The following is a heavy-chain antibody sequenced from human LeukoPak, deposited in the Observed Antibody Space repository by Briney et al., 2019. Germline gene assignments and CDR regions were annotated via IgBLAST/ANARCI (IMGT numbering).Heavy chain of an antibody. CDR2: IYHSGST. CDR3: ARADDSSGYALH. J-gene: IGHJ4*02. Sequence: SETLSLTCTVSGYSISSDYYWGWIRQPPGKGLEWIGSIYHSGSTYYNPSLKSRVTILVDTSKNQFSLKLSSVTAADTAVYYCARADDSSGYALHWGQGTLVTVSS. D-gene: IGHD3-22*01. V-gene: IGHV4-38-2*02. CDR1: GYSISSDYY.